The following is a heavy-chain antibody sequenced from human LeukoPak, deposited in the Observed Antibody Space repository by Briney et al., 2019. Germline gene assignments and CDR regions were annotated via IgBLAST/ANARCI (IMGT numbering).Heavy chain of an antibody. J-gene: IGHJ4*02. CDR1: GSSISSGGYY. CDR2: IYYSGST. D-gene: IGHD2-15*01. V-gene: IGHV4-31*03. Sequence: SETLSLTCTVSGSSISSGGYYWSWIRQHPGKGLEWIGYIYYSGSTYYNPSLKSRVTISVDTSKNQFSLKLSSVTAADTAVYYCARRAPQYCSGGSCYDTSSLFDYWGQGTLVTVSS. CDR3: ARRAPQYCSGGSCYDTSSLFDY.